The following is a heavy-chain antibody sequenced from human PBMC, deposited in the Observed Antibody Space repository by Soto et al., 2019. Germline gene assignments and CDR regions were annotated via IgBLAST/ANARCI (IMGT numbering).Heavy chain of an antibody. D-gene: IGHD4-17*01. CDR2: IIPIFGTA. CDR1: GGTFSSYA. J-gene: IGHJ6*02. CDR3: GXGALNSPYYYYYYGMDV. V-gene: IGHV1-69*13. Sequence: AVKVSCKASGGTFSSYAISWVRQAPGQGLEWMGGIIPIFGTANYAQKFQGRVTITADESTSTAYMELSSLRSEDTAVYYCGXGALNSPYYYYYYGMDVWGQGTTVTVSS.